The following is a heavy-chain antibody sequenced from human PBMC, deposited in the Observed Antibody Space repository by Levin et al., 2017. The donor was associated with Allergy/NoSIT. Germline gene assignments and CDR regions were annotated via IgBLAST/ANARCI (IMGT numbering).Heavy chain of an antibody. V-gene: IGHV3-7*01. CDR1: GFTFSRYW. CDR3: ARLVAAGTFDI. J-gene: IGHJ3*02. D-gene: IGHD6-13*01. Sequence: SCADSGFTFSRYWMSWVRQAPGKGLEWVANIKEDGSEIYYVDSVKGRFAISRDNAKNSLYLQMNSLRAEDTAVYYCARLVAAGTFDIWGQGTLVTVSS. CDR2: IKEDGSEI.